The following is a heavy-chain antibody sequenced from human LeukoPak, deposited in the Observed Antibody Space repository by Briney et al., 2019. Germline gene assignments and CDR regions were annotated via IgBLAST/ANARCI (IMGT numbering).Heavy chain of an antibody. D-gene: IGHD1-26*01. J-gene: IGHJ4*02. CDR3: ARGSYNYFDY. V-gene: IGHV3-30*03. CDR1: GFTFSSYG. CDR2: ISYDGSNK. Sequence: SGGSLRLSCAASGFTFSSYGMHWVRQAPGKGLEWVAVISYDGSNKYYADSVKGRFTISRDNSKNTLYLQMNSLRAEDTAVYYCARGSYNYFDYWGQGTLVTVSS.